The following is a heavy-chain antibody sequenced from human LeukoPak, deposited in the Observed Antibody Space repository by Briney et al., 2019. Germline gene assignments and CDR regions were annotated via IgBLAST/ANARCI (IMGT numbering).Heavy chain of an antibody. CDR2: IKEDGTEA. CDR1: GFMFSSNW. J-gene: IGHJ4*02. Sequence: GGSLRLSCAASGFMFSSNWMSWVRLAPGKGLEWVANIKEDGTEAYYVDSVKGRFTISRDNAKNSLYLQMNSLRVEDTAVYYCAKEGRSLQTYWGQGTLVTVSS. V-gene: IGHV3-7*03. CDR3: AKEGRSLQTY. D-gene: IGHD5-24*01.